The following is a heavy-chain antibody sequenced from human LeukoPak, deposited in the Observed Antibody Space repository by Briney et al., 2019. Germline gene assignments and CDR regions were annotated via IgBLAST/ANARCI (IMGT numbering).Heavy chain of an antibody. CDR1: GGTFSSYA. D-gene: IGHD3-3*01. J-gene: IGHJ5*02. CDR3: ARTPSYYDFWSGYDWFDP. CDR2: IIHIFGTA. Sequence: SVKVSCKASGGTFSSYAISWVRQAPGQGLEWMGGIIHIFGTANYAQKFQGRVTITADESTSTAYMELSSLRSEDTAVYYCARTPSYYDFWSGYDWFDPWGQGTLVTVSS. V-gene: IGHV1-69*13.